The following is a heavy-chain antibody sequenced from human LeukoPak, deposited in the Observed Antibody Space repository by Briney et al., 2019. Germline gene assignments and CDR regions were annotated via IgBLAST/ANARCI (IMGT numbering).Heavy chain of an antibody. Sequence: SETLSLACTVSGGSISSSSYYWGWTRQPPGKGLEWIGSIYYSGSTYYNPSLKSRVTISVDTSKNQFSLKLSSVTAADTAVYYCARRVYSSGWYPHYYFDYWGQGTLVTVSS. CDR2: IYYSGST. CDR3: ARRVYSSGWYPHYYFDY. J-gene: IGHJ4*02. D-gene: IGHD6-19*01. CDR1: GGSISSSSYY. V-gene: IGHV4-39*01.